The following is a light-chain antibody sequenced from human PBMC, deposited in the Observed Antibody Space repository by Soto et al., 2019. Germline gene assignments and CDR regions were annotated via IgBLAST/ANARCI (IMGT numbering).Light chain of an antibody. Sequence: ERVLTHSPDTLSLSPGDTATLSCRATQSLHNYLAWYQQKLGQAPRLLIYDASKRATGIPARFSGSGSGTDFTPTISSLEPEDFAVYFCQQRRDRPPTFGQGTRLEIK. CDR2: DAS. V-gene: IGKV3-11*01. CDR3: QQRRDRPPT. J-gene: IGKJ5*01. CDR1: QSLHNY.